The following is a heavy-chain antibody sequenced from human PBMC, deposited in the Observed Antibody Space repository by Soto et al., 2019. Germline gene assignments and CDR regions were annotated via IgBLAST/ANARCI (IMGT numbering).Heavy chain of an antibody. CDR2: ISGSGASA. CDR3: AKGSRGYTTYYFDY. J-gene: IGHJ4*02. V-gene: IGHV3-23*01. Sequence: EVQLLESGGDLVQPGGSLRLSCAASEFSFGGYAMSWVRQAPGKGLEWVSSISGSGASAFYADSVRGRFTISRDNTGSTVSLQMNSLRAEDTALYYCAKGSRGYTTYYFDYWGQGTRITVSS. CDR1: EFSFGGYA. D-gene: IGHD5-18*01.